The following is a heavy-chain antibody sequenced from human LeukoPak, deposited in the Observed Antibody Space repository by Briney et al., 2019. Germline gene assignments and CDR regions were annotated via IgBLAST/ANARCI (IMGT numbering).Heavy chain of an antibody. V-gene: IGHV3-13*05. CDR1: GFTFSSYD. Sequence: EGSLRLSCAASGFTFSSYDMHWVRHATGKGLEWVSAIGTAGDPYYPGSVKGRFTISRENAKNSLYLQMISLRARDTAVYYCARGLRYCSGGSCYNSDAFDIWGQGTMVTVSS. CDR2: IGTAGDP. J-gene: IGHJ3*02. D-gene: IGHD2-15*01. CDR3: ARGLRYCSGGSCYNSDAFDI.